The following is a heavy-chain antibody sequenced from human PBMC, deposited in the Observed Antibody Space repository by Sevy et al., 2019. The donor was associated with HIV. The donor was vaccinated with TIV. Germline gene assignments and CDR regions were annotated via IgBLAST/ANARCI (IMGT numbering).Heavy chain of an antibody. D-gene: IGHD3-10*01. Sequence: ASVKVSCKASGYTFTSYAMNWVRQAPGQGLEWMGWINTNTGNPTYAQGFTGRFVFSLDTSVSTAYLQISSLKAEDTAVYYCARTPKGTRGSGSYYGKNNWFDPWGQGTLVTVSS. CDR3: ARTPKGTRGSGSYYGKNNWFDP. J-gene: IGHJ5*02. CDR1: GYTFTSYA. CDR2: INTNTGNP. V-gene: IGHV7-4-1*02.